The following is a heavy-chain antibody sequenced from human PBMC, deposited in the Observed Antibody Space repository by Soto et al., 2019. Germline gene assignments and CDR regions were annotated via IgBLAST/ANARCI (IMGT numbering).Heavy chain of an antibody. CDR3: EHLGYCSGGSCSRPGFDY. CDR1: GFSLSTIGLG. CDR2: IYWNDDK. V-gene: IGHV2-5*01. J-gene: IGHJ4*02. Sequence: QITLKESGPTLVKPTQTLTLTCTFSGFSLSTIGLGVGWFRQPPGKALEWLALIYWNDDKRYSPPLKRRLTITKDTSKNQVVLTMTNMDPVDTATYYCEHLGYCSGGSCSRPGFDYWGQGTLVTVSS. D-gene: IGHD2-15*01.